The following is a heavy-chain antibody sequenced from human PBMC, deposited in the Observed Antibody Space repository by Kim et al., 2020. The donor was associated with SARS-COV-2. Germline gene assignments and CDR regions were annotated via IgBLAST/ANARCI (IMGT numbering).Heavy chain of an antibody. D-gene: IGHD6-13*01. J-gene: IGHJ4*02. CDR2: IKQDGSEK. Sequence: GGSLRLSCAASGFTFSSYWMSWVRQAPGKGLEWVANIKQDGSEKYYVDSVKGRFTISRDNAKNSLYLQMNSLRAEDTAVYYCARVRSLSKQQLVRYFDYWGQGTLVTVSS. CDR3: ARVRSLSKQQLVRYFDY. V-gene: IGHV3-7*03. CDR1: GFTFSSYW.